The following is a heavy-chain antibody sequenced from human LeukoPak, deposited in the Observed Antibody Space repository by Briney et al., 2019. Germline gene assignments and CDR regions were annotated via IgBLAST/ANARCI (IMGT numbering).Heavy chain of an antibody. CDR2: IKQDGSDK. CDR3: TRDLANWNVATFDI. J-gene: IGHJ3*02. Sequence: GGSLRLSCAASGFTFSYYWMSWVRQAPGKGLEWVANIKQDGSDKYYVDSMKGRFTISRDNAKNSLYLQMNSLSAEDTAMYYCTRDLANWNVATFDIWGQGTMVTVSS. CDR1: GFTFSYYW. V-gene: IGHV3-7*01. D-gene: IGHD1-1*01.